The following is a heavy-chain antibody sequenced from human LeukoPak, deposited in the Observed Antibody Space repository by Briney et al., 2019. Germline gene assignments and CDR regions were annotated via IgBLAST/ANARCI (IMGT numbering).Heavy chain of an antibody. Sequence: ASVKVSCKASGYTFTSYYMHWVRQAPGQGLEWMGIINPSGGSTSYAQKFQGRVTMTRDMSTSTVYMELSSLRSEDMAVYYCVLPGGSTPSYYFDYWGQGTLVTVSS. CDR3: VLPGGSTPSYYFDY. V-gene: IGHV1-46*01. J-gene: IGHJ4*02. D-gene: IGHD2-15*01. CDR1: GYTFTSYY. CDR2: INPSGGST.